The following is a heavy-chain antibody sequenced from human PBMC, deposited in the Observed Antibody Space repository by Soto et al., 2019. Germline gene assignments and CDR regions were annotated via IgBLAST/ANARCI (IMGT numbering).Heavy chain of an antibody. J-gene: IGHJ4*02. V-gene: IGHV4-59*08. Sequence: SETLSLTCTVSGGSISSYYWSWIRQPPGKGLEWIGYIYYSGSTNYNPSLKSRVTISVDTSKNQFSLKLSSVTAADTALYYCARHAGPTVREKYYFDYWGQGTLVTVSS. CDR3: ARHAGPTVREKYYFDY. CDR2: IYYSGST. CDR1: GGSISSYY. D-gene: IGHD4-17*01.